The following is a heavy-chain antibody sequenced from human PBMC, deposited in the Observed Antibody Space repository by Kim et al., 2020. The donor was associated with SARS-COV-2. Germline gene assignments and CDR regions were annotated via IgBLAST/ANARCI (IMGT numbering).Heavy chain of an antibody. CDR3: ARGEGAAAYFDY. D-gene: IGHD2-2*01. J-gene: IGHJ4*02. V-gene: IGHV1-3*01. Sequence: KYSQKSTGRVTLTRDPSASTAYVELSSLRSEDTAVYYCARGEGAAAYFDYWGQGTLVTFSS.